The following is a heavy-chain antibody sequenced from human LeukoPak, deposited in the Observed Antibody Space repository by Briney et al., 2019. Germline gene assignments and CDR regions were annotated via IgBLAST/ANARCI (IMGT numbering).Heavy chain of an antibody. V-gene: IGHV3-48*03. D-gene: IGHD6-19*01. Sequence: GGSLRLSCAASGFIFSSYEMNWVRQAPGKGLEWVSYISSRGTTKNYADSVKGRFTISRDNAKKLVFLQMNSLRVEDTAVYYCARDGVAGGFDYWGQGILVTVSS. CDR1: GFIFSSYE. J-gene: IGHJ4*02. CDR2: ISSRGTTK. CDR3: ARDGVAGGFDY.